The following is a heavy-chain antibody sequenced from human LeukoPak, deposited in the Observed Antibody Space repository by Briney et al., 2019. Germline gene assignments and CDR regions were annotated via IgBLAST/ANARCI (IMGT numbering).Heavy chain of an antibody. Sequence: ASVKVSCTASGYTFTAYYMHWVRQAPGQGLEWMGWINLNSGGTNSAQKFQGRVTMTRDTSINTAYMELRRVRSDDTAVYYCAKSAQYSSAWFTGSFDYWGQGTLVTVSS. D-gene: IGHD6-13*01. CDR1: GYTFTAYY. J-gene: IGHJ4*02. CDR3: AKSAQYSSAWFTGSFDY. V-gene: IGHV1-2*02. CDR2: INLNSGGT.